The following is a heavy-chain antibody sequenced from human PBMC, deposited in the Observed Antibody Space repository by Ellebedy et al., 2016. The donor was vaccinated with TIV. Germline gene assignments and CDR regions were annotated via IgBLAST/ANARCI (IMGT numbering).Heavy chain of an antibody. J-gene: IGHJ5*02. CDR3: ARGRYYCSSTSCYDPSWFDP. CDR2: IKQDGSEK. CDR1: GFTFSFYW. V-gene: IGHV3-7*01. Sequence: GESLKISXAASGFTFSFYWMGWVRQAPGKGLEWVANIKQDGSEKHYADSVKGRFTISRDNAKNSLYLQMNSLGAEDTAVYFCARGRYYCSSTSCYDPSWFDPWGQGTLVTVSS. D-gene: IGHD2-2*01.